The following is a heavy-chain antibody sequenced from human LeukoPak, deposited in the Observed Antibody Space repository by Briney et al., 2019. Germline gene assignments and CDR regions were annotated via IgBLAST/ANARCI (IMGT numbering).Heavy chain of an antibody. CDR1: GYTFTSYW. CDR3: ARVVTAPEARANWFDP. CDR2: IYPGDSVT. V-gene: IGHV5-51*01. D-gene: IGHD2-21*02. Sequence: GESLKISCKGTGYTFTSYWIGWVRQMPGKGLEWMGIIYPGDSVTRYSPSFQGQVTISADKSISTAYLQWSSLKASDTAMYYCARVVTAPEARANWFDPWGQGTLVTVSS. J-gene: IGHJ5*02.